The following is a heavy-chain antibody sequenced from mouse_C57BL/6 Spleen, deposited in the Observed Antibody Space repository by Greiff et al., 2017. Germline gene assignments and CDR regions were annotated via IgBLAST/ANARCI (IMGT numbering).Heavy chain of an antibody. D-gene: IGHD1-1*01. Sequence: EVMLVESGGGLVQPGGSMKLSCAASGFTFSDAWMDWVRQSPEKGLEWVAEIRNKANNHATYYAESVKGRFTISRDDSKSSVYLQMNSLRAEDTGIYYCTRKRYYYGSSSYWYFDVWGTGTTVTVSS. CDR1: GFTFSDAW. CDR3: TRKRYYYGSSSYWYFDV. CDR2: IRNKANNHAT. J-gene: IGHJ1*03. V-gene: IGHV6-6*01.